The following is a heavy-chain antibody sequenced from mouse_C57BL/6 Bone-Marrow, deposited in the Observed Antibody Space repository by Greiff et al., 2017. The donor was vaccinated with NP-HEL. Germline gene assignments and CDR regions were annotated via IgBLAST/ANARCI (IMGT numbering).Heavy chain of an antibody. Sequence: EVQLQQSGPELVKPGASVKISCKASGYSFTGYYMNWVKQSPEKSLEWIGEINPSTGGTTYNQKFKAKATLTVDKSSSTAYMQLKSLTSEDSAVYYCARGNLDGLWGQGTLVTVSA. V-gene: IGHV1-42*01. CDR2: INPSTGGT. J-gene: IGHJ3*01. CDR3: ARGNLDGL. CDR1: GYSFTGYY. D-gene: IGHD2-1*01.